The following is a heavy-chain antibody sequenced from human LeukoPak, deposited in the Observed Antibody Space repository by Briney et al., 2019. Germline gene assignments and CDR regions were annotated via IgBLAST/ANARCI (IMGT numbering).Heavy chain of an antibody. CDR1: GYTFSVYD. V-gene: IGHV1-8*01. J-gene: IGHJ5*02. CDR3: ARRISALGTGFWFDP. Sequence: EASVKVSCKTSGYTFSVYDINWLRQVAGQGLEWMGWMNSNNGNTGYALKFQHRVTMTMNTSIDTAYMELNSLTSEDTAVYYCARRISALGTGFWFDPRGQGTQVTVSS. D-gene: IGHD6-13*01. CDR2: MNSNNGNT.